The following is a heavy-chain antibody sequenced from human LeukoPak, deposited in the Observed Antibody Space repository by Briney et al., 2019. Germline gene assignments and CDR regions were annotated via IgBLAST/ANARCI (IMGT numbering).Heavy chain of an antibody. J-gene: IGHJ4*02. Sequence: SETLSLTCTVSGGSISSSSYYWGWIRQPPGKGLEWIGSIYYSGSTYYNPSLKSRVTISVDTSKNQFSLKLSSVTAADTAVYYCARNTRAGYSSSSARFDYWGQGTLVTVSS. CDR3: ARNTRAGYSSSSARFDY. CDR1: GGSISSSSYY. CDR2: IYYSGST. V-gene: IGHV4-39*07. D-gene: IGHD6-6*01.